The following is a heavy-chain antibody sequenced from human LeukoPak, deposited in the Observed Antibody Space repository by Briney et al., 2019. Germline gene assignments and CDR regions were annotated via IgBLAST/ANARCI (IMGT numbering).Heavy chain of an antibody. D-gene: IGHD5-18*01. Sequence: SETLSLTCAVYGGSFSGYYWSWIRQPPGKGLEWIGEINHSGSTNCNPSLKSRVTISVDTSKNQFSLKLSSVTAADTAVYYCARPTGYSYGPFVYWGQGTLVTVSS. CDR3: ARPTGYSYGPFVY. CDR1: GGSFSGYY. J-gene: IGHJ4*02. CDR2: INHSGST. V-gene: IGHV4-34*01.